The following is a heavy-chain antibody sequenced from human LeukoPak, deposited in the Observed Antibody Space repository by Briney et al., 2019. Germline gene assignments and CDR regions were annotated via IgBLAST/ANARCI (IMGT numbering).Heavy chain of an antibody. D-gene: IGHD2-2*02. CDR1: GYSISSGYY. Sequence: PSETLSLTCAVSGYSISSGYYWGWIRQPPGKVLEWIGSIYHSGSTYYNPSLKSRVTISVDTSKNQFSLKLSSVTAVDTAVYYCAGQDQKIPSFDPWGQGTLVTVSS. J-gene: IGHJ5*02. CDR3: AGQDQKIPSFDP. CDR2: IYHSGST. V-gene: IGHV4-38-2*01.